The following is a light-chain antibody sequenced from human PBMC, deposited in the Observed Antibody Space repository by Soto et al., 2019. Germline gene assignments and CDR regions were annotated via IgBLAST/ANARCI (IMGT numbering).Light chain of an antibody. CDR2: DVN. J-gene: IGLJ2*01. Sequence: QSALTQPASVSGSPGQSITISCTGTISDIGGYNFISWYQHYPGKAPKLVIYDVNNRPSGISYRFSGSKSGNTASLTISGLQAEDEADYYCASYTRTTTLVFGGGTKVTVL. CDR3: ASYTRTTTLV. V-gene: IGLV2-14*01. CDR1: ISDIGGYNF.